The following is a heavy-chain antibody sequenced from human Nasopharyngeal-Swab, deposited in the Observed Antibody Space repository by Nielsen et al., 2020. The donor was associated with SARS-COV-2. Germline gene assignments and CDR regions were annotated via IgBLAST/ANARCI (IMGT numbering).Heavy chain of an antibody. J-gene: IGHJ3*02. CDR2: IRRKASGGTT. Sequence: GESLKISCTASGFTFGDYATSWVRQAPGKGQEWVGFIRRKASGGTTEYAASVKGRFTISRDDSKSIAYLQMNSLKTEDTAVYYCMSEAVAGTGDAFDIWGQGTMVTVSS. D-gene: IGHD6-19*01. CDR1: GFTFGDYA. CDR3: MSEAVAGTGDAFDI. V-gene: IGHV3-49*04.